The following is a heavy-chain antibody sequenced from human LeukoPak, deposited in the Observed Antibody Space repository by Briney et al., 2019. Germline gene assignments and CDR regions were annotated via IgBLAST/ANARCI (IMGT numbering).Heavy chain of an antibody. J-gene: IGHJ4*02. V-gene: IGHV4-39*01. CDR3: ARQRRDGYSDY. D-gene: IGHD5-24*01. Sequence: MPSETLSLTCTVSGGSISSSSYYWGWIRQPPGKGLEWIGSIYYSGSTYYNPSLKSRVTISVDTSKNQFSLKLSSVTAADTAVYYCARQRRDGYSDYWGQGTLVTVSS. CDR2: IYYSGST. CDR1: GGSISSSSYY.